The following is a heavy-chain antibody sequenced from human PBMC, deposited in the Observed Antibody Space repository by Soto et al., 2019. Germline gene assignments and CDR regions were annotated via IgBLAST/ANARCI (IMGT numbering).Heavy chain of an antibody. Sequence: SGPTLVNPTETLTLTCTVSGFSRTAGRIGVSWIRQAPGKALEWLSHIFSDNERSYSTSLQARLTISKDTSGSQVVLTMTNVDPLDPATYYRSRFIVDYDHLQYVLDVWAQRSPVT. CDR2: IFSDNER. V-gene: IGHV2-26*01. D-gene: IGHD3-16*02. J-gene: IGHJ6*02. CDR3: SRFIVDYDHLQYVLDV. CDR1: GFSRTAGRIG.